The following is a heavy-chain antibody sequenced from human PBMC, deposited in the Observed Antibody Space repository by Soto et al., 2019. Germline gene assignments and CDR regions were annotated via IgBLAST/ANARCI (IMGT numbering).Heavy chain of an antibody. CDR3: ARGGVVPAAVFDY. CDR2: ITPFNGNT. J-gene: IGHJ4*02. CDR1: GYTFTYRY. V-gene: IGHV1-45*02. D-gene: IGHD2-2*01. Sequence: SVKVSCKASGYTFTYRYLHWVRQAPGQALEWMGWITPFNGNTNYAQKFQDRVTITRDRSMSTAYMELSSLRSEDTAMYYCARGGVVPAAVFDYWGQGTLVTVSS.